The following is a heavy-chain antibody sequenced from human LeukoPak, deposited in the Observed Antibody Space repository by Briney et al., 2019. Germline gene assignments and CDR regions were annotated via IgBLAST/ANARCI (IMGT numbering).Heavy chain of an antibody. CDR1: GGSFSGYY. D-gene: IGHD3-3*01. Sequence: SETLSLTCAVYGGSFSGYYWRWIRQPPGKGLAWIGEINHSGSTNYNPSLKSRVTISVDTSKNQFSLKLSSVTAADTAVYYCARENGRYYDFWSGYSDYWGQGTLVTVSS. CDR2: INHSGST. CDR3: ARENGRYYDFWSGYSDY. J-gene: IGHJ4*02. V-gene: IGHV4-34*01.